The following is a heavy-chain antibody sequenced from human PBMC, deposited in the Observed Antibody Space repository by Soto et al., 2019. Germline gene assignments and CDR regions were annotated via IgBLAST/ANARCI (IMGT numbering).Heavy chain of an antibody. CDR1: GFTFSSYG. D-gene: IGHD1-26*01. CDR3: AKDLAGELAYYYYYGMDV. J-gene: IGHJ6*02. CDR2: ISYDGSNK. Sequence: QVQLVESGGGVVQPGRSLRLSCAASGFTFSSYGMHWVRQAPGKGLEWVAVISYDGSNKYYADSVKGRFTISRDNSKNPLYLQMNSLRAEDTAVYYCAKDLAGELAYYYYYGMDVWGQGTTVTVSS. V-gene: IGHV3-30*18.